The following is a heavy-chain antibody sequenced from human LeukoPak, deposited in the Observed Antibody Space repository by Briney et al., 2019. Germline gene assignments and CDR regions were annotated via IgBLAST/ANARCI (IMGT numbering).Heavy chain of an antibody. CDR3: ARSDILTGYYEGLYYFDY. Sequence: SETLSLTCTVSGGSISSYYWSWIRQPPGKGLEWIGYIYYSGSTNYNPSLKSRVTISVDTSKNQFSLKLSSVTAADTAVYYCARSDILTGYYEGLYYFDYWGQGTLVTVSS. CDR1: GGSISSYY. CDR2: IYYSGST. V-gene: IGHV4-59*08. D-gene: IGHD3-9*01. J-gene: IGHJ4*02.